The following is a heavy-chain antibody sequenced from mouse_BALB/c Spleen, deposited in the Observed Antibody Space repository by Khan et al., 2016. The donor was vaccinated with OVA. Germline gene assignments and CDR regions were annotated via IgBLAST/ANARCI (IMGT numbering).Heavy chain of an antibody. Sequence: QIQLVQSGPELKKPGETVKISCKATGYTFTDYSLHWVKQAPGKGLKWMGWINTETGEPTYADDFQGRFAFSLETSASTAYLQINNLRNEDTAIXFCAHGYWYFDVWGAGTTVTVSS. CDR1: GYTFTDYS. V-gene: IGHV9-2-1*01. CDR2: INTETGEP. CDR3: AHGYWYFDV. J-gene: IGHJ1*01.